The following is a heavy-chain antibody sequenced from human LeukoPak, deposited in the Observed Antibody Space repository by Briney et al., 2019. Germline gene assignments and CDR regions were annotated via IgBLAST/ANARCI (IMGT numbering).Heavy chain of an antibody. Sequence: PGGSLRLSCAASGFTFSTYWMHWVRQAPGKGLSWVSRIDSDGSTTRYADSVKGRFTISRDNAKNMLYLQMNSLRAEDTAVYYCARERDSSGYPDYWGQGTLVTVSS. CDR1: GFTFSTYW. CDR3: ARERDSSGYPDY. CDR2: IDSDGSTT. D-gene: IGHD3-22*01. V-gene: IGHV3-74*01. J-gene: IGHJ4*02.